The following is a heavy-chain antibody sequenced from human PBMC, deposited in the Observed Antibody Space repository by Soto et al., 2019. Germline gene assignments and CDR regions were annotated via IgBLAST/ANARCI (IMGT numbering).Heavy chain of an antibody. CDR1: GFTFSRYS. Sequence: GGSLRLSCAASGFTFSRYSMNWVRQAPGKGLEWVSSISSTTNYIYYADSMKGRFTVSRDNAKNSVYLEMNSLSAEDTALYYCARESEDLTSNFDYWGQGTLVTVSS. CDR3: ARESEDLTSNFDY. CDR2: ISSTTNYI. J-gene: IGHJ4*02. V-gene: IGHV3-21*01.